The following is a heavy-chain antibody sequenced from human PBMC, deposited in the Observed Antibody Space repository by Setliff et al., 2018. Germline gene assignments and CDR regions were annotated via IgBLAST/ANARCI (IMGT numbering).Heavy chain of an antibody. CDR3: ARDLVAGGPFDH. CDR1: GASISSGDSY. J-gene: IGHJ4*02. V-gene: IGHV4-30-4*01. D-gene: IGHD6-19*01. Sequence: SETLSLTCTVSGASISSGDSYWGWIRQPPGKGLEWIGYIYYSGNTYYSPSLKSRITISVDTSKNQFSLNVTSVTAADTAVYYCARDLVAGGPFDHWGQGALVTVSS. CDR2: IYYSGNT.